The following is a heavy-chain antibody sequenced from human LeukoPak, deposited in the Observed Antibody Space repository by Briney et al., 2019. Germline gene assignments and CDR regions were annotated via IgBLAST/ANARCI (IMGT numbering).Heavy chain of an antibody. D-gene: IGHD1-26*01. CDR1: GLIVSGDY. J-gene: IGHJ4*02. CDR3: ARGGNGYFDY. V-gene: IGHV3-66*01. CDR2: IYSGGAT. Sequence: GGSLRLSCAASGLIVSGDYMSWVRQAPGKGLEWVSVIYSGGATYYADSVKGRFTISRDNSKNTWYLQMNSLRAEDTAVYYCARGGNGYFDYWGQGTLVTVSS.